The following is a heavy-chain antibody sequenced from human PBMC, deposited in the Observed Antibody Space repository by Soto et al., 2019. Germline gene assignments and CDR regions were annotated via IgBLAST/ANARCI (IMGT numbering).Heavy chain of an antibody. J-gene: IGHJ4*02. Sequence: SETLSLTCTVSGGSVSSGSYYWSWIRQPPGKGLEWIGYIYYSGSTNYNPSLKSRVTISVDTSKNQFSLKLSSVPAADTAVYYCARDDSVHFDYWGQGTLVTVSS. CDR3: ARDDSVHFDY. V-gene: IGHV4-61*01. CDR1: GGSVSSGSYY. CDR2: IYYSGST. D-gene: IGHD2-21*01.